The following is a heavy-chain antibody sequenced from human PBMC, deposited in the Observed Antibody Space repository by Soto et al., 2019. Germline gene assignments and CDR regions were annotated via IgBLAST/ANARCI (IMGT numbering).Heavy chain of an antibody. J-gene: IGHJ5*01. CDR2: IDPNAGDT. Sequence: VQSESQVKRPGASVKVSCRTSEYTFTSYLLHWVRQAPGQGLEWVGVIDPNAGDTNYAPIFRGRVAVAGDTPGETACRELIGLTSGETAVCFGVKDGDLLMGGRPGTAFDGFGSRGKGTVVSVSS. D-gene: IGHD1-26*01. CDR1: EYTFTSYL. V-gene: IGHV1-46*01. CDR3: VKDGDLLMGGRPGTAFDGFGS.